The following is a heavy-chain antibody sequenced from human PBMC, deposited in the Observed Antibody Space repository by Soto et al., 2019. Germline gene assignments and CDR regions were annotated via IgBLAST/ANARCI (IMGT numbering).Heavy chain of an antibody. Sequence: NPSETLSLTCTVSGGSISSGGYYWSWIRQHPGKGLEWIGYIYYSGSTYYNPSLKSRVTISVDTSKNQFSLKLSSVTAADTAVYYCARDTRFGEFLYGMDVWGQGTTVTVSS. CDR2: IYYSGST. CDR3: ARDTRFGEFLYGMDV. J-gene: IGHJ6*02. D-gene: IGHD3-10*01. V-gene: IGHV4-31*03. CDR1: GGSISSGGYY.